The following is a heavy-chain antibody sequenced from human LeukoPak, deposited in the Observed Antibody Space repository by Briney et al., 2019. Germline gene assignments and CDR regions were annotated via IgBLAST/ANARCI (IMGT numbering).Heavy chain of an antibody. Sequence: PGGSLRLSCAASGFTFSSYAMHWVRQAPGKGLEWVAVISYDGSNKYYADSVKGRFTISRDNSKNTLYLQMNSLRAEDTAVYYCAKDRLTVTSPKGYWGQGTLVTVSS. J-gene: IGHJ4*02. D-gene: IGHD4-17*01. CDR3: AKDRLTVTSPKGY. V-gene: IGHV3-30-3*01. CDR1: GFTFSSYA. CDR2: ISYDGSNK.